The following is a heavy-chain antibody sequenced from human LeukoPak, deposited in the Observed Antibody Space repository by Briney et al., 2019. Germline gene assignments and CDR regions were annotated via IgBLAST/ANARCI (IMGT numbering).Heavy chain of an antibody. CDR3: ARDNPAGGGYYTEFDY. D-gene: IGHD3-22*01. Sequence: PSQTLSHTCTVSGGSISSGDYYWSWIRQPPGKGLEWIGYIYYSGSTYYNPSLKSRVTISVDTSKNQFSLKLSSVTAADTAVYYCARDNPAGGGYYTEFDYWGQGTLVTVSS. J-gene: IGHJ4*02. CDR2: IYYSGST. V-gene: IGHV4-30-4*01. CDR1: GGSISSGDYY.